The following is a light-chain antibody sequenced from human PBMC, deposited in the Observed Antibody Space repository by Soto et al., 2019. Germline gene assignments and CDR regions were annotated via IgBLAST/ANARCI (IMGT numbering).Light chain of an antibody. V-gene: IGKV1-39*01. Sequence: MYHWLSSWSEKKRVRVTITGRASQSITSNLNWYQQKPGKAPKLLIYAASSLQSGVPSRFSGSGSGTDFTLTISSLQPEDFATYYCQQANSFPLTFGGR. J-gene: IGKJ4*01. CDR3: QQANSFPLT. CDR1: QSITSN. CDR2: AAS.